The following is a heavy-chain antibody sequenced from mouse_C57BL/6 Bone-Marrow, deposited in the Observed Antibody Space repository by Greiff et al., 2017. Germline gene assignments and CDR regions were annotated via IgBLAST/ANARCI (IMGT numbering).Heavy chain of an antibody. CDR1: GYTFTSYG. Sequence: VQLQQSGAELARPGASVKLSCKASGYTFTSYGISWVKQSTGQGLEWIGEIYPRSGNTYYNEKFKGKATLTADKSSSTAYMELRSLTSEDSAVYFCARKDYSNYFDYWGQGTTLTVSS. CDR3: ARKDYSNYFDY. V-gene: IGHV1-81*01. D-gene: IGHD2-5*01. CDR2: IYPRSGNT. J-gene: IGHJ2*01.